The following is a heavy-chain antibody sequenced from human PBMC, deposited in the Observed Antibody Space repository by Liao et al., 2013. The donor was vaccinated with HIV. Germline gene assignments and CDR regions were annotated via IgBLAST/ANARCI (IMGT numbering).Heavy chain of an antibody. CDR2: IYYSGIP. Sequence: QVHLQQWGAGLLKPSETLSLTCAVYGGSPSGYYWSWIRQPPGKGLEWIGYIYYSGIPYSTPSLTRRVTLSVDTSNNQFSLKLSSVTAADTAVYYCARALPSKGGSGFLLAFDPSGPGNPSVTVSS. J-gene: IGHJ5*02. V-gene: IGHV4-34*02. CDR1: GGSPSGYY. CDR3: ARALPSKGGSGFLLAFDP. D-gene: IGHD3-3*01.